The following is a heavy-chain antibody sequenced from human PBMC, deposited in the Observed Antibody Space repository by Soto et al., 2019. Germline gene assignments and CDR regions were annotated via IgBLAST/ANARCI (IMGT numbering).Heavy chain of an antibody. CDR1: GFTFGDYA. CDR2: IRSKAYGGTT. Sequence: GGSLRLSCTASGFTFGDYAMSWFRQAPGKGLEWVGFIRSKAYGGTTEYAASVKGRFTISRDDSKSIAYLQMNSLKTEDTAVYYCTRAREGYSSSWYFTYFDYWGQGTLVTVSS. CDR3: TRAREGYSSSWYFTYFDY. J-gene: IGHJ4*02. D-gene: IGHD6-13*01. V-gene: IGHV3-49*03.